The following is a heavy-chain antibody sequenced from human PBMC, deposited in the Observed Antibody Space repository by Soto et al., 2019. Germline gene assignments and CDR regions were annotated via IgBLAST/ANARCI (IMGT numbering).Heavy chain of an antibody. V-gene: IGHV3-30-3*01. Sequence: GGSLRLSCAASGFTFSSYAMHWVRQAPGKGLEWVAFISYDGSNKYYADSVKGRFTISRDNSKNTLYLQVNSLRAEDTAVYYCARGKYFDSSGYYLYWGQGTLVTVSS. D-gene: IGHD3-22*01. CDR1: GFTFSSYA. CDR2: ISYDGSNK. CDR3: ARGKYFDSSGYYLY. J-gene: IGHJ4*02.